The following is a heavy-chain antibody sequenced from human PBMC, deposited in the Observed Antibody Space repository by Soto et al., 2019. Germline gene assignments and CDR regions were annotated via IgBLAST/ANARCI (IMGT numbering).Heavy chain of an antibody. CDR1: GYTFTSYG. J-gene: IGHJ4*02. D-gene: IGHD3-22*01. V-gene: IGHV1-69*13. Sequence: ASVKVSCKASGYTFTSYGISWVRQAPGQGLEWMGGIIPIFGTANYAQKFQGRVTITADESTSTAYMVLSSLRSEDTAVYYCARRYYYDSSGYYYWGQGTLVTVSS. CDR2: IIPIFGTA. CDR3: ARRYYYDSSGYYY.